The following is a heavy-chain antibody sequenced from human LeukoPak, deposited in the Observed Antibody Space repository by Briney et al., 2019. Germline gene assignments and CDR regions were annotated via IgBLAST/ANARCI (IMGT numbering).Heavy chain of an antibody. J-gene: IGHJ4*02. CDR1: GLTFSNAW. Sequence: GGSLRLSCAASGLTFSNAWMSWVRQAPGKGLEWVGRIKRKSDGGTTDYAAPVKGRFTISRDDSKNTLYLQMNSLKSEDTAVYYCARDLSRYSYGDYWGQGTLVTVSS. CDR3: ARDLSRYSYGDY. D-gene: IGHD5-18*01. V-gene: IGHV3-15*01. CDR2: IKRKSDGGTT.